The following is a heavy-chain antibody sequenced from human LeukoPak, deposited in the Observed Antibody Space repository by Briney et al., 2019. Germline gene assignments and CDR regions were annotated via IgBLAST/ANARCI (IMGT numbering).Heavy chain of an antibody. V-gene: IGHV4-34*01. Sequence: SETLSLTCAVYGGSFSGYYWSWIRQPPGKGLEWIGEINHSGSTNYNPSLKSRVTISVDTSKNQFSLKLSSVTAADTAVYYCARGGSTYYYYYYGMDVWGQGITVTVSS. CDR1: GGSFSGYY. CDR2: INHSGST. D-gene: IGHD2-2*03. CDR3: ARGGSTYYYYYYGMDV. J-gene: IGHJ6*02.